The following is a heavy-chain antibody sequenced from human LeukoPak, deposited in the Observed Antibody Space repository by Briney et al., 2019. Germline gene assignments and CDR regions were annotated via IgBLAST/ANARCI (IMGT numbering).Heavy chain of an antibody. CDR3: ARGPTRYYFDY. CDR1: GGSITNSY. V-gene: IGHV4-59*01. CDR2: IYHTGST. J-gene: IGHJ4*02. Sequence: SETLSLTCTVSGGSITNSYWSWVRQPPGQGLEWIAYIYHTGSTNYNPSLKSRVTISIDTSRNQFSLNLSSVTAADTAIYYWARGPTRYYFDYWGQGTLVTVSS.